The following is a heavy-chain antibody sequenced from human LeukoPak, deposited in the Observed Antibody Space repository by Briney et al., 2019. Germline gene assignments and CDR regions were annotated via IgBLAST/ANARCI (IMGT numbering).Heavy chain of an antibody. J-gene: IGHJ4*02. CDR1: GYTFTSYY. D-gene: IGHD2-8*01. Sequence: ASVKVSCKASGYTFTSYYMHWVRQAPGQGLEWMGIINPSGGSTSYAQKFQGRVTMTRDTSTSTVYMELSSLRPEDTAVYYCARGANYCTNGVCSPFYWGQGTLVTVSS. CDR3: ARGANYCTNGVCSPFY. V-gene: IGHV1-46*01. CDR2: INPSGGST.